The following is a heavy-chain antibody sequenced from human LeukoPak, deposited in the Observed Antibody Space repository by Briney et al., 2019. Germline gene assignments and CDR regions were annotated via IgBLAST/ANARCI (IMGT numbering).Heavy chain of an antibody. CDR1: GYSITRGYF. CDR2: MFHSGST. J-gene: IGHJ5*02. CDR3: SREGYSCPNWFDT. D-gene: IGHD4-11*01. Sequence: SETLSLTCTVSGYSITRGYFWGWIRQSPGKGLEWIASMFHSGSTYYNPSLKSRVTMSVDTSKNQFSLRLSSVTAADTAVYYCSREGYSCPNWFDTWGQGTLVTVSS. V-gene: IGHV4-38-2*02.